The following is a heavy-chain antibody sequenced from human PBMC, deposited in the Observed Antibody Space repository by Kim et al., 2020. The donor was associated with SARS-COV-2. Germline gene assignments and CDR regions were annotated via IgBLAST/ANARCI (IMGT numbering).Heavy chain of an antibody. V-gene: IGHV3-30*04. J-gene: IGHJ6*01. D-gene: IGHD3-10*01. Sequence: GGSLRLSCAASGFTFSSSAMHWVRQAPGKGLEWVAVISCNGSNNYSADSVKVRFTISSSSSDSTLSLHLHRLSLKTKATYLCAYIRLPRITLVWG. CDR3: AYIRLPRITLV. CDR1: GFTFSSSA. CDR2: ISCNGSNN.